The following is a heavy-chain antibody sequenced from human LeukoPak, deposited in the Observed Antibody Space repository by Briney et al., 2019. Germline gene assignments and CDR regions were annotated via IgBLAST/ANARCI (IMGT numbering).Heavy chain of an antibody. CDR2: INHSGST. V-gene: IGHV4-34*01. CDR3: ARDFNWGRSFDY. J-gene: IGHJ4*02. D-gene: IGHD7-27*01. Sequence: SETLSLTCAVYGGSFSGYYWSWIRQPPGKGLEWIGEINHSGSTNYNPSLKSLFTISVDTSKNQFSLKLSSVTAADTAVYYCARDFNWGRSFDYWGQGTLVTVSS. CDR1: GGSFSGYY.